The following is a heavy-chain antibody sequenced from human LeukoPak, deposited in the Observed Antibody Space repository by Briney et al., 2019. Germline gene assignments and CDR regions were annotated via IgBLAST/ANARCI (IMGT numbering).Heavy chain of an antibody. CDR2: IVRSGADT. CDR1: GFPFSSYA. J-gene: IGHJ6*03. V-gene: IGHV3-23*01. Sequence: GGSLRLSCAASGFPFSSYAMSWVRRAPGKGLEWVSAIVRSGADTYYADSVKGRFTITRDNSKNTLYLQMNSLRVEDTAVYYCVKNFWSDRYYYYYMDVWGKGATVTVSS. D-gene: IGHD3-3*01. CDR3: VKNFWSDRYYYYYMDV.